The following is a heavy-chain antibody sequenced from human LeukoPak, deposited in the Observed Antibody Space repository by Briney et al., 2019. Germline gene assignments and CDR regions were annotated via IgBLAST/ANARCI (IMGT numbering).Heavy chain of an antibody. CDR1: GGSISSYY. V-gene: IGHV4-59*01. CDR3: ARASGVVPAVDY. Sequence: SATLSLTCTVSGGSISSYYWSRIRQPPGKGLEWIGYIYYSGSTNYNPSLKSRVTISVDTSKNQFSLKLSSVTAADTAVYYCARASGVVPAVDYWGQGTLVTVSS. CDR2: IYYSGST. D-gene: IGHD2-2*01. J-gene: IGHJ4*02.